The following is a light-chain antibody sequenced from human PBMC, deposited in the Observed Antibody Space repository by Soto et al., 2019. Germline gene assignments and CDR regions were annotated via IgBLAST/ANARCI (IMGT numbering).Light chain of an antibody. CDR3: QQYGSSLWT. J-gene: IGKJ1*01. CDR1: QSVSSY. Sequence: EIVLTQPPATLSLSAGERATLSCRASQSVSSYLAWYQQKPGQAPRLLIYGASSRATGIPDRFSGSGSGTDFTLTISRLEPEDFAVYYCQQYGSSLWTLGQGTKVDI. CDR2: GAS. V-gene: IGKV3-20*01.